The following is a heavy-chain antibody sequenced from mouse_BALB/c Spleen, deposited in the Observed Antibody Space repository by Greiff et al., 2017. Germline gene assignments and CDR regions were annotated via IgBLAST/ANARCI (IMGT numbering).Heavy chain of an antibody. CDR3: ARRETARYAMDY. V-gene: IGHV5-6-5*01. J-gene: IGHJ4*01. CDR1: GFTFSSYA. Sequence: EVQRVESGGGLVKPGGSLKLSCAASGFTFSSYAMSWVRQTPEKRLEWVASISSGGSTYYPDSVKGRFTISRDNARNILYLQMSSLRSEDTAMYYCARRETARYAMDYWGQGTSVTVSS. CDR2: ISSGGST. D-gene: IGHD1-2*01.